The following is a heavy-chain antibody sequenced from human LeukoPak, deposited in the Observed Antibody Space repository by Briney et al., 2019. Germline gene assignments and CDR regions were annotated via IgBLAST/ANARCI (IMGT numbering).Heavy chain of an antibody. Sequence: PGGSLRLSCAASGFTFNSYEINWVRQAPGKGLEWVSYISSSGSTKYYADSVKGRFTISRDNAKNSLYLQMNSLRAEDTAVYYCARALIGYYFDYWGQGTLVTVSS. CDR3: ARALIGYYFDY. J-gene: IGHJ4*02. D-gene: IGHD2-8*01. V-gene: IGHV3-48*03. CDR1: GFTFNSYE. CDR2: ISSSGSTK.